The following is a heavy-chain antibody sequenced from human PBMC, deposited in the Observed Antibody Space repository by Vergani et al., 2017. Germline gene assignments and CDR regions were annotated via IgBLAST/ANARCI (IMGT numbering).Heavy chain of an antibody. CDR2: LYWNDDQ. Sequence: QIPLKESGPTLVKPTQTLTLTCTFSGFSLNTRGVSVAWIRQPPGKALDWLALLYWNDDQHYSPSLNNRVTITKDTSKNQVVLTMTNMDYVDTGTYYCVYRKTECGTTGCFYPFYYYYYMDVRGKGTTVNGSS. V-gene: IGHV2-5*04. CDR3: VYRKTECGTTGCFYPFYYYYYMDV. J-gene: IGHJ6*03. D-gene: IGHD1-7*01. CDR1: GFSLNTRGVS.